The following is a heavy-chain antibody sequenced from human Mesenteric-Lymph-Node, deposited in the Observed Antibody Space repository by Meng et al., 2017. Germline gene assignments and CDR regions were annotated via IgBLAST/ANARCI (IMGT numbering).Heavy chain of an antibody. CDR1: GGSFSGYY. CDR3: ARLAAAVDY. J-gene: IGHJ4*02. Sequence: GSLRLSCAVYGGSFSGYYWGWIRQPPGKGLEWIGSIYHSGSTYYNPSLKSRVTISVDTSKNQFSLKLSSVTAADTAVYYCARLAAAVDYWGQGTLVTVSS. CDR2: IYHSGST. D-gene: IGHD6-13*01. V-gene: IGHV4-38-2*01.